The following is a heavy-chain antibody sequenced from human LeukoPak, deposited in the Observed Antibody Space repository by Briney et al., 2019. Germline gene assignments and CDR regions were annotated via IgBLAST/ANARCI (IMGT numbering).Heavy chain of an antibody. V-gene: IGHV3-7*04. J-gene: IGHJ3*02. CDR1: GFTFSTYW. CDR2: IKQDGSEK. D-gene: IGHD4-23*01. CDR3: ARGAPTVLTPLWAFDI. Sequence: GSLILSCPVSGFTFSTYWMSWVRQAPGNGLEWVANIKQDGSEKYYVDSVKGRFTISRDNAKNSLYLQMDSLRAEDTAVYYCARGAPTVLTPLWAFDIWGQGTMVTVSS.